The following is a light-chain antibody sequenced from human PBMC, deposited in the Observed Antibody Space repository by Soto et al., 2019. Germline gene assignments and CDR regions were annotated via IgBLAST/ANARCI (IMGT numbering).Light chain of an antibody. CDR3: QQYGSPLFT. CDR2: GTS. V-gene: IGKV3-20*01. J-gene: IGKJ3*01. Sequence: EIVLTQSPGTLSLSPGERATLSCRASQSVSSKYLAWYQQKPGRAPRVLIYGTSIRASGVPERFSGGGSGTDFTLTITRLEPEDFAVYYCQQYGSPLFTFGPGTKVDFK. CDR1: QSVSSKY.